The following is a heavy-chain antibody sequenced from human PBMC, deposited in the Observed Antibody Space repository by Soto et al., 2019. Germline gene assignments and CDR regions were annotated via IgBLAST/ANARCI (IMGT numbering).Heavy chain of an antibody. CDR3: ARVKVPAAILGAFDL. CDR2: INPLKGDT. CDR1: GYTFSTYG. V-gene: IGHV1-18*01. Sequence: ASVKVSCKASGYTFSTYGITWVRQAPGQGLDWMGWINPLKGDTKSAANFQDRVTMTTDTSTRTAYMELRSLRSDDTAVYYCARVKVPAAILGAFDLWGQGTLVTVPS. J-gene: IGHJ3*01. D-gene: IGHD2-2*02.